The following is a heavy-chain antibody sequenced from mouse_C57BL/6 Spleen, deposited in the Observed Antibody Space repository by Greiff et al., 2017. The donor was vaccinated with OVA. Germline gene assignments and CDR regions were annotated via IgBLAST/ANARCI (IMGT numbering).Heavy chain of an antibody. D-gene: IGHD1-1*01. J-gene: IGHJ1*03. CDR3: ARSLYYYGSSPHWYFDV. CDR1: GFNIKNTY. CDR2: IDPANGNT. V-gene: IGHV14-3*01. Sequence: EVQLQQSVAELVRPGASVKLSCTASGFNIKNTYMHWVKQRPEQGLEWIGRIDPANGNTKYAPKFPGKAPITADTSSNTAYLQLSSLTSEDTAIYYCARSLYYYGSSPHWYFDVWGTGTTVTVSS.